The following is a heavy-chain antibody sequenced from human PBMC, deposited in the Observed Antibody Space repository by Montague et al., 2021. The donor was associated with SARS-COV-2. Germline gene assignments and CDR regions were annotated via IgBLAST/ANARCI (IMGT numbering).Heavy chain of an antibody. CDR2: IYYSGST. V-gene: IGHV4-39*07. D-gene: IGHD5-12*01. Sequence: SETLSLTCTVSGGSISSSSYYWGWIRQPPGKGLEWIGSIYYSGSTYYNPSLKSLVTISVDTSKNQFSLKLSSVTAADTAVYYCARELWVWLSVEGSFDYWGQGTLVTVSS. J-gene: IGHJ4*02. CDR1: GGSISSSSYY. CDR3: ARELWVWLSVEGSFDY.